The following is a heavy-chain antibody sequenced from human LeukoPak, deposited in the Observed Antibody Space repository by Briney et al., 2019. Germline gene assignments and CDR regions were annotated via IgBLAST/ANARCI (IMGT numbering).Heavy chain of an antibody. CDR1: GYTFTSYD. Sequence: GASVKVSCKASGYTFTSYDINWVRQATGQGLEWMGWMNPNSGNTGYAQKFQGRVTITRNTSISTAYMELSSLRSEDTAVYYCARVGRYCSGGSCYPNDAFDIWGQGTTVTVSS. V-gene: IGHV1-8*03. D-gene: IGHD2-15*01. CDR3: ARVGRYCSGGSCYPNDAFDI. J-gene: IGHJ3*02. CDR2: MNPNSGNT.